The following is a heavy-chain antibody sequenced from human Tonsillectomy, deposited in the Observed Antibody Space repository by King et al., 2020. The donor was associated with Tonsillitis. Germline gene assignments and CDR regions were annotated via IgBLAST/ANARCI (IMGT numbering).Heavy chain of an antibody. Sequence: VQLVESGGGVVQPGRSLRLSCAASGFTFSSYGMHWVRQAPSKGLEWVAVIWYDGSNQYYADSVKGRFTISRDNSKNTLYLQMNSLRAEDTAVYYCARSEETYYYGSGSYPDFDYWGQGTLVTVSS. D-gene: IGHD3-10*01. CDR1: GFTFSSYG. CDR2: IWYDGSNQ. J-gene: IGHJ4*02. V-gene: IGHV3-33*08. CDR3: ARSEETYYYGSGSYPDFDY.